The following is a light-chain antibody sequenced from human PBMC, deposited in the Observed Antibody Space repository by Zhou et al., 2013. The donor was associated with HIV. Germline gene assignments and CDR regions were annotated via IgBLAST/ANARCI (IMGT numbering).Light chain of an antibody. Sequence: DIQMTQSPSSLSASVGDRVTITCRASQNIASYLNWYRQRPGKAPELLIFRASSLQRGVPSRFSGSGFGTDFTLTITSLQPEDVATYFCQQSNTFLGLTFGPGTKVDIK. CDR1: QNIASY. CDR3: QQSNTFLGLT. J-gene: IGKJ3*01. V-gene: IGKV1-39*01. CDR2: RAS.